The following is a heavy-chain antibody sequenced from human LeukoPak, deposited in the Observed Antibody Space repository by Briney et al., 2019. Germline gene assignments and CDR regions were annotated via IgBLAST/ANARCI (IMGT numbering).Heavy chain of an antibody. Sequence: GASVKVSCKASGYTFTGYYMHWVRQAPGQGLEWMGWINPNSGGTNYAQKFQGRVTISVDTSKNQFSLKLSSVTAADTAVYYCARDRGYYDSSGLFDYWGQGTLVTVSS. V-gene: IGHV1-2*02. CDR3: ARDRGYYDSSGLFDY. CDR2: INPNSGGT. J-gene: IGHJ4*02. D-gene: IGHD3-22*01. CDR1: GYTFTGYY.